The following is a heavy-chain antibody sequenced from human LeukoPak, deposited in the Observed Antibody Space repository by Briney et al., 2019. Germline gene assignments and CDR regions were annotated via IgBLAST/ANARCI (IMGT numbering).Heavy chain of an antibody. V-gene: IGHV3-48*01. CDR3: ARDVGVYGDYAILGY. CDR1: RFTFSSYA. CDR2: ISSNSRTI. Sequence: GGSLRLSCAASRFTFSSYAMNWVRQAPGKGLEWISFISSNSRTILYTDSVKGRFTTSRDNAKNSLYLQMTNLRAEDSAVYYCARDVGVYGDYAILGYWGQGTLVTVSS. D-gene: IGHD4-17*01. J-gene: IGHJ4*02.